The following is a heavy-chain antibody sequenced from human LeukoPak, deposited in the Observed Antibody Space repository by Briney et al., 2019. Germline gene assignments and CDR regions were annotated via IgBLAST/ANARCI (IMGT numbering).Heavy chain of an antibody. CDR2: IRYDGSNK. CDR3: AKDMIWGSYRFDY. V-gene: IGHV3-30*02. J-gene: IGHJ4*02. CDR1: GFTFSSYG. D-gene: IGHD3-16*02. Sequence: RGSLRLSCAASGFTFSSYGMHWVRQAPGKGLEWVAFIRYDGSNKYYADSVKGRFTISRDNSKNTLYLQMNSLRAEDTAVYYCAKDMIWGSYRFDYWGQGTLVTVSS.